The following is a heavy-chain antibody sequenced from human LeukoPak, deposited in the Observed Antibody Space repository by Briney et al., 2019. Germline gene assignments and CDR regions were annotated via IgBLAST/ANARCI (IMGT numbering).Heavy chain of an antibody. CDR3: ARDYSSTAPELLWFGESYYYYYYMDV. Sequence: PGGSLRLSCAASGFTFSSYSMNWVRQAPGKGLEWVSSISSSSSYIYYADSVKGRFTISRDNAKNSLYLQMNSLRAEDTAVYYRARDYSSTAPELLWFGESYYYYYYMDVWGKGTTVTISS. CDR2: ISSSSSYI. J-gene: IGHJ6*03. CDR1: GFTFSSYS. V-gene: IGHV3-21*01. D-gene: IGHD3-10*01.